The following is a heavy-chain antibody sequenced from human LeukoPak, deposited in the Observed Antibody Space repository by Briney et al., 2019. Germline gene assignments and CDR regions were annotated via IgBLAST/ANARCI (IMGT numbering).Heavy chain of an antibody. CDR2: IYSGGST. D-gene: IGHD3-22*01. V-gene: IGHV3-66*02. J-gene: IGHJ4*02. Sequence: GGSLRLSCAASGFTVSSNYMSWVRQAPGKGLEWVSVIYSGGSTYYADSVKGRFTISRDNSKNTLYLQMNSLRAEDTAVYYCARGTYYYDSSGYSLDYWRQGPLVTVSS. CDR3: ARGTYYYDSSGYSLDY. CDR1: GFTVSSNY.